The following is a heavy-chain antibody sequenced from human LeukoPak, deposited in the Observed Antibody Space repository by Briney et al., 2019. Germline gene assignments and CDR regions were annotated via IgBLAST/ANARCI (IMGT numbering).Heavy chain of an antibody. D-gene: IGHD6-19*01. Sequence: SETLSLTCAVYGGSFSGYYWSWIRQPPGKGLEWIGEINHSGSTNYNPSLKSRVTISVDTSKNQFSLKLSSVTAADTAVYYCARGVGGGSYLDYWGQGTLVTVSS. V-gene: IGHV4-34*01. CDR3: ARGVGGGSYLDY. CDR2: INHSGST. CDR1: GGSFSGYY. J-gene: IGHJ4*02.